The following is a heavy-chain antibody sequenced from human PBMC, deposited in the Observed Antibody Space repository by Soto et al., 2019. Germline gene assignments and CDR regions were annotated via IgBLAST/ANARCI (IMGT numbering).Heavy chain of an antibody. V-gene: IGHV1-69*13. Sequence: GASVKVSCKASGGTFSSYAISWVRQAPGQGLEWMGGIIPIFGTANYAQKFQGRVTITADESTSTAYMELSSLRSEDTAVYYCAIGGYSYGPPPVYYYGMDVWGQGTTVTVSS. J-gene: IGHJ6*02. CDR1: GGTFSSYA. D-gene: IGHD5-18*01. CDR3: AIGGYSYGPPPVYYYGMDV. CDR2: IIPIFGTA.